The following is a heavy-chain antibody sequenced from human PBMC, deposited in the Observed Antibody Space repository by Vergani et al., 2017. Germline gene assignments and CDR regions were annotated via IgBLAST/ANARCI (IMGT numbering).Heavy chain of an antibody. J-gene: IGHJ3*02. CDR3: ARSGRVDRIAARKNAFDI. CDR2: INPNSGGT. Sequence: QVQLVQSGAEVKKPGASVKVSCKASGYTFTGYYMHWVRQAPGQGLEWMGRINPNSGGTNYAQKFQGRVTMTRDTSISTAYMELSRLRSDDTAVYYCARSGRVDRIAARKNAFDIWGQGTMVTVSS. CDR1: GYTFTGYY. V-gene: IGHV1-2*06. D-gene: IGHD6-6*01.